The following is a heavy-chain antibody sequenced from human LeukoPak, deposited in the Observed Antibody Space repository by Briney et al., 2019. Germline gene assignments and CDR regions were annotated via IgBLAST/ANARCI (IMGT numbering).Heavy chain of an antibody. CDR3: ATDSGYSCGFDY. D-gene: IGHD5-18*01. J-gene: IGHJ4*02. CDR2: FDPEDGET. Sequence: ASVKVSCKVSGYTLTELSMHWVRQAPGKGLGWMGGFDPEDGETIYAQKFKGRVTMTEDTSTDTAYMELSSLRSEDTAVYYCATDSGYSCGFDYWGQGTLVTVSS. V-gene: IGHV1-24*01. CDR1: GYTLTELS.